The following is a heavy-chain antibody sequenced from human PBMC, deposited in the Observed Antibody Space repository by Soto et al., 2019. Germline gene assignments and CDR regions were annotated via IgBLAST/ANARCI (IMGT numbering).Heavy chain of an antibody. V-gene: IGHV4-59*08. Sequence: PSETLSLTCTVSGGSINSFYWSWIRPPPGKGLEWIGYGYYSGSTNYSPSLKSRVTISIDTSKNQFSLNVSSITAADTAVYYCARGLGSHYFYMDVWAKGTTVTVSS. CDR2: GYYSGST. CDR1: GGSINSFY. CDR3: ARGLGSHYFYMDV. J-gene: IGHJ6*03.